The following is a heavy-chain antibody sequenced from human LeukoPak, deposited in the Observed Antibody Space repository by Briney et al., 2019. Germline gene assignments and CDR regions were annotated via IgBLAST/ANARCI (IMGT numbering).Heavy chain of an antibody. Sequence: PGGSLRLSCAASGFTFSSYSMNWVRQAPGKGLEWVSYISSSSSTIYYADSVKGRFTISRDNAKNSLYLQMNSLRDEDTAVYYCARDKGRAGYSGYDWTDYWGQGTLVTVSS. CDR2: ISSSSSTI. V-gene: IGHV3-48*02. D-gene: IGHD5-12*01. J-gene: IGHJ4*02. CDR3: ARDKGRAGYSGYDWTDY. CDR1: GFTFSSYS.